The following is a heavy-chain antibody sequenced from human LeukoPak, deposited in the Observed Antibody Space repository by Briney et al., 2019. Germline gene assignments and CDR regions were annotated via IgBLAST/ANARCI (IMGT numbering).Heavy chain of an antibody. D-gene: IGHD2-2*01. CDR1: GGSISSYY. V-gene: IGHV4-59*08. Sequence: PSETLSLTCTVSGGSISSYYWSWIRQPPGKGLEWIGYIYYSGSTNYNPSLQSRVTISVDTSKTQFSLKLSSVTAADTAVYYCARAPYQLPDYWGQGTLVTVSS. CDR3: ARAPYQLPDY. J-gene: IGHJ4*02. CDR2: IYYSGST.